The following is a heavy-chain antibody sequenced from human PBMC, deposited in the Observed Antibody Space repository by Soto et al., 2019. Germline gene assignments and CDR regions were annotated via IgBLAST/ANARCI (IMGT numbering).Heavy chain of an antibody. J-gene: IGHJ6*02. D-gene: IGHD3-16*01. CDR3: ARHKGGYYSGVDV. CDR2: IYYSGTT. V-gene: IGHV4-39*01. Sequence: SETLSLTCTVSGGSISSNSYYWAWIRQPPGKGLEWIGNIYYSGTTYYNPSLKSRVTISADTSKNQFSLKLSSVTAADTAVYYCARHKGGYYSGVDVWGQGTTVTVSS. CDR1: GGSISSNSYY.